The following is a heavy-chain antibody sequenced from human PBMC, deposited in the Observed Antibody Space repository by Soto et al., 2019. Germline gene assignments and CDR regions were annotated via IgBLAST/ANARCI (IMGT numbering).Heavy chain of an antibody. Sequence: QVQLQESGPGLVKPSQTLSLTCTVSGGSISSGDYYWSWIRQPPGKGLEWIGYIYYSGSTYYNPSLKSRDTISVDTSNNQFSLKLSSVTAADTAVYYCARGSYYYDSRGYYHYWGQGTLVTVSS. D-gene: IGHD3-22*01. CDR1: GGSISSGDYY. CDR3: ARGSYYYDSRGYYHY. V-gene: IGHV4-30-4*01. J-gene: IGHJ4*02. CDR2: IYYSGST.